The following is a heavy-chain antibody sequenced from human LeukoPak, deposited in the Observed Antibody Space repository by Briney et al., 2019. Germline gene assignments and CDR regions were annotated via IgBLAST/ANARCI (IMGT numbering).Heavy chain of an antibody. CDR1: GYTFTGHY. D-gene: IGHD2-2*03. J-gene: IGHJ4*02. CDR2: INPNSGDT. CDR3: ATGYCSSTNCRIDY. Sequence: ASVKVSCKAFGYTFTGHYMHWVRQAPGQGPEWMGWINPNSGDTNYAQNFQGRVTMTSDASIGTAYMEVNRLRDDDTAVYYCATGYCSSTNCRIDYWGQGTLVSVSS. V-gene: IGHV1-2*02.